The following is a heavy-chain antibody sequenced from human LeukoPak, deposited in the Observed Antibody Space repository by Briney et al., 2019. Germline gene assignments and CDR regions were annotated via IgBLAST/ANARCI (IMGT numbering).Heavy chain of an antibody. D-gene: IGHD3-10*01. CDR2: IYHSGST. Sequence: PSETLSLTCAVSGYSISSGYYWGWIRQPPGKGLEWIGIIYHSGSTYYNPSLKSRVTISVDTSKNQFSLKLSSVTAADTAVYYCVYYYGSGSVEYWGQGTLVTVSS. CDR1: GYSISSGYY. CDR3: VYYYGSGSVEY. V-gene: IGHV4-38-2*01. J-gene: IGHJ4*02.